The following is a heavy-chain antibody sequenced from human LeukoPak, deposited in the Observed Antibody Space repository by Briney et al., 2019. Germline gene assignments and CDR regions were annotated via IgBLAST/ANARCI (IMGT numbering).Heavy chain of an antibody. J-gene: IGHJ4*02. V-gene: IGHV3-21*01. CDR1: GFTFSTYS. Sequence: GGSLRLSCATSGFTFSTYSMSWVRQAPGKGLEWVSSISSSSNYIYYVDSVTGRFTISRDDAKKSLYLQMNSLRAEDTAVYYRVRDLAGAVAGTIDYWGQGTLVTVSS. CDR3: VRDLAGAVAGTIDY. CDR2: ISSSSNYI. D-gene: IGHD6-19*01.